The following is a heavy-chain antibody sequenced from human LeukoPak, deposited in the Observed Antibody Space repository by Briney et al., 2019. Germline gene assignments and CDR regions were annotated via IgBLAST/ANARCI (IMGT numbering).Heavy chain of an antibody. J-gene: IGHJ4*02. Sequence: GGSLRLSCAASGFTFSNYAIHWVRQAPGKGVDWVAFIRHDGNKKLYADSVMGRFTISRDNSKNTLYLYVNSLRPDDSAVYYCVKDNPLDYWGQGTLVIVSS. V-gene: IGHV3-30*02. CDR3: VKDNPLDY. CDR2: IRHDGNKK. CDR1: GFTFSNYA.